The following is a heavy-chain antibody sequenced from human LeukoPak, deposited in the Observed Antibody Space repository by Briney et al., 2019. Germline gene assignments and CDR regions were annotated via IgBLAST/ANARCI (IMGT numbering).Heavy chain of an antibody. V-gene: IGHV3-7*01. J-gene: IGHJ6*03. CDR3: ARDSYYYDSSGYYYYYYYMDV. Sequence: GGSLRLSCAASGFTFSSYWMSWVRQAPGKGLEWVANIKQDGSEKYYVDPVKGRFTISRDNAKNSLYLQMNSLRAEDTAVYYCARDSYYYDSSGYYYYYYYMDVWGKGTTVTVSS. D-gene: IGHD3-22*01. CDR2: IKQDGSEK. CDR1: GFTFSSYW.